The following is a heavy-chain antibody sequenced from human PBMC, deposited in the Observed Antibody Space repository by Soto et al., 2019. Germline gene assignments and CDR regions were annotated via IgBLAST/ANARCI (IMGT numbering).Heavy chain of an antibody. CDR2: IWYDGSNK. D-gene: IGHD1-1*01. V-gene: IGHV3-33*01. CDR1: GFTFSSYG. J-gene: IGHJ3*02. Sequence: QVQLVESGGGVVRPGRSLRLSCAASGFTFSSYGMHWVRQAPGKGLEWVAVIWYDGSNKYYADSVKGRFTISRDNSKNTLYLQMNSLRAEDTAVYYCARDDHDGLHAFDIWGQGTMVTVSS. CDR3: ARDDHDGLHAFDI.